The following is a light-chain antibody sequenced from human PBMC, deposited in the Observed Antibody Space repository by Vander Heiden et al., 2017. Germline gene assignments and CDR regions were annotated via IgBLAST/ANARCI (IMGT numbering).Light chain of an antibody. Sequence: DIQMTQSPSSLSAPLGDRVTITCRASQGISSYLNWYQQKPGKAPKLLIYAASSLQSGVPSRFSGSGSGTDFTLTISSLQPEDFATYYCQQSYSTPPTFGQGTKVEIK. CDR1: QGISSY. J-gene: IGKJ1*01. CDR3: QQSYSTPPT. V-gene: IGKV1-39*01. CDR2: AAS.